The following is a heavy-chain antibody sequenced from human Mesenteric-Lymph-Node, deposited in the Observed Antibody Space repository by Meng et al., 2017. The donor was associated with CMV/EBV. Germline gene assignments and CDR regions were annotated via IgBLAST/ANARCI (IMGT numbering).Heavy chain of an antibody. D-gene: IGHD3-22*01. J-gene: IGHJ3*02. V-gene: IGHV3-21*01. CDR2: ISGSTTYI. CDR1: GFTFTSYG. Sequence: GESLKISCEASGFTFTSYGMNWVRQAPGKGLEWVASISGSTTYIYYAESLKGRFTISRDNAENTLDLQINNLRADDTAVYYCARMTYYDNTGYALNAFDIWGQGTMVTV. CDR3: ARMTYYDNTGYALNAFDI.